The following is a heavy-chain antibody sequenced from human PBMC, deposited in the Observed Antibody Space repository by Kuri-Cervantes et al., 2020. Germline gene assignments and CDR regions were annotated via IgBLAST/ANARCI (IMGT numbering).Heavy chain of an antibody. D-gene: IGHD2-15*01. J-gene: IGHJ4*02. CDR2: ISYDGSNK. CDR3: ARGGCSGGSCFIDY. Sequence: GESLKISCAASGFTFSSYAMHWVRQAPGKGLEWVAVISYDGSNKYHADSVKGRFTISRDNSKNTLYLQMNSLRAEDTAVYYCARGGCSGGSCFIDYWGQGTLVTVSS. V-gene: IGHV3-30-3*01. CDR1: GFTFSSYA.